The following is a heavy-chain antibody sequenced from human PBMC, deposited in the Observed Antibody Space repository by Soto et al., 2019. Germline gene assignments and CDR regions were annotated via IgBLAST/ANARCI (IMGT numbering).Heavy chain of an antibody. V-gene: IGHV1-69*13. J-gene: IGHJ4*02. CDR2: IIPIFGTA. CDR3: ARDASMVRGPFDY. Sequence: GASVKVSCKASGGTFSSYAISWVRQAPGQGLEWMGGIIPIFGTANYAQKFQGRVTITADESTSTAYMELSSLRSEDTAVYYCARDASMVRGPFDYWGQGTLVTVSS. CDR1: GGTFSSYA. D-gene: IGHD3-10*01.